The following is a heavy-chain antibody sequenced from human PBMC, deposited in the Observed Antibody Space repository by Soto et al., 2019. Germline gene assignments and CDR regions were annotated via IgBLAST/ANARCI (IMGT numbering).Heavy chain of an antibody. V-gene: IGHV3-30-3*01. CDR3: AVVYYGMDV. CDR2: ISYDGSNK. J-gene: IGHJ6*02. Sequence: QVQLVESGGGVVQPGRSLRLSCAASGFTFSSYAMHWVRQAPGKGLEWVAVISYDGSNKYYADSVKGRFTISRDNSKNTLYLQMNSLRAEDTAVYYCAVVYYGMDVWGQRTTVTVSS. CDR1: GFTFSSYA.